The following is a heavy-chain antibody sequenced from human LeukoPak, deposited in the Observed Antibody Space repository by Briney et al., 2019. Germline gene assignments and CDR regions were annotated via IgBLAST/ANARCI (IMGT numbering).Heavy chain of an antibody. CDR2: IYYSGST. V-gene: IGHV4-39*07. J-gene: IGHJ4*02. CDR1: GVSISSSYYY. CDR3: ARGRGLRYFDWLLYNY. Sequence: PSETLSLTCIVSGVSISSSYYYWGWIRQPPGKGLEWIGSIYYSGSTYYNSSLKSRVTISVDTSKNQFSLKLSSVTAADTAVYYCARGRGLRYFDWLLYNYWGQGTLVTVSS. D-gene: IGHD3-9*01.